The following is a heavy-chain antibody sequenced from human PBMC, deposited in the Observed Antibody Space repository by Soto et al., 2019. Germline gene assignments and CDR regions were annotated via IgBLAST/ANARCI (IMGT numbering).Heavy chain of an antibody. CDR2: IYSAGTT. D-gene: IGHD4-4*01. Sequence: EVQVVESGGGLVQPGGSLRLSCAASGFIVSSSYMSWVRQAPGKGLEWVAVIYSAGTTYYADSVKGRFTIYSDSSKNTLYLQRDSLRGEDTAVYYCSRSPTRTNYADCFDPWGQGTLGTVSS. V-gene: IGHV3-66*01. J-gene: IGHJ5*02. CDR1: GFIVSSSY. CDR3: SRSPTRTNYADCFDP.